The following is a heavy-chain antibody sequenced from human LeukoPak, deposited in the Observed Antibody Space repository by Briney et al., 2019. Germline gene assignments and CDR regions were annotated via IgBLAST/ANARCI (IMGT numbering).Heavy chain of an antibody. CDR3: ARARPYYYGSGSYYYFDY. CDR2: IYTSGST. Sequence: SETLSLTCTVSGGSISSGSYYWSWIRQPAGKGLEWIGRIYTSGSTDYNPSLKSRVTISVDTSKNQFSLKLSSVTAADTAVYYCARARPYYYGSGSYYYFDYWGQGTLVTVSS. D-gene: IGHD3-10*01. V-gene: IGHV4-61*02. CDR1: GGSISSGSYY. J-gene: IGHJ4*02.